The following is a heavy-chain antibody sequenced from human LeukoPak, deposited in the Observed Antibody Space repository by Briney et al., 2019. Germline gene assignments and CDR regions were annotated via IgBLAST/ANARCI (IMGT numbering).Heavy chain of an antibody. CDR1: GGSISSYY. CDR2: IYYSGST. D-gene: IGHD4-17*01. V-gene: IGHV4-59*08. CDR3: ARNRAYGDYLDY. Sequence: SETLSLTCTVSGGSISSYYWSWIRQPPGKGLEWIGYIYYSGSTNYNPSLKSRVTISVDTSKNQLSLKLSSVTAADTAVYYCARNRAYGDYLDYWGQGTLVTVSS. J-gene: IGHJ4*02.